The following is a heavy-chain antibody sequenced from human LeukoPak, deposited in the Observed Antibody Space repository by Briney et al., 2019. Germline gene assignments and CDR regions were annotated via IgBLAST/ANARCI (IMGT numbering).Heavy chain of an antibody. J-gene: IGHJ4*02. CDR1: GFTFSSDA. CDR2: ISGSGGST. CDR3: ARGYGSGTGPDY. D-gene: IGHD3-10*01. V-gene: IGHV3-23*01. Sequence: GGSLRLSCAASGFTFSSDAMSWVRQAPGKGLEWVSAISGSGGSTYYADSVKGRFTISRDNSKNTLYLQMNSLRAEDTAVYYCARGYGSGTGPDYWGQGTLVTVSS.